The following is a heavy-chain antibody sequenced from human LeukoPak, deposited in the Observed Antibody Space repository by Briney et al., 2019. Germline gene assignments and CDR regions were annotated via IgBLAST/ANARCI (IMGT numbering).Heavy chain of an antibody. J-gene: IGHJ4*03. CDR2: IRYDGSNK. D-gene: IGHD5-18*01. CDR3: ARDADSYGYFDY. CDR1: GFTFSSYG. V-gene: IGHV3-30*02. Sequence: GGSLRLSCAASGFTFSSYGMHWVRQAPGKGLEWVAFIRYDGSNKYYADSVKGRFTISRDNSKNTLYLQMNSLRAEDAAVYYCARDADSYGYFDYWGQGTLVTVSS.